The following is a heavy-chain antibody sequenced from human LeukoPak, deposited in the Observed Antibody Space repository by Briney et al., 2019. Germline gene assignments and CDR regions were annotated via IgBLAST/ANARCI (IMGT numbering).Heavy chain of an antibody. CDR3: ATFKEVYDSSGFY. J-gene: IGHJ4*02. CDR1: GYTLTELS. Sequence: ASVKVSCKVSGYTLTELSMHWVRQAPGKGLEWMGGFDPEDGETIYAQKFQGRVTMTKDTSTDTAYMELSSLRSEDTAVYYCATFKEVYDSSGFYWGQGTLVTVSS. V-gene: IGHV1-24*01. D-gene: IGHD3-22*01. CDR2: FDPEDGET.